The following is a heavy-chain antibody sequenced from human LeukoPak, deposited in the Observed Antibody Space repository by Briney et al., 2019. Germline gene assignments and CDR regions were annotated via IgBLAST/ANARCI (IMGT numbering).Heavy chain of an antibody. CDR3: TTDRGSIVVVVAATPTPEFDY. V-gene: IGHV3-15*01. CDR1: AFTLSNAW. CDR2: IKSKTDGGTT. J-gene: IGHJ4*02. D-gene: IGHD2-15*01. Sequence: PGGSLRLSCVASAFTLSNAWMSWVRPAPGRGREWVGRIKSKTDGGTTDYDAPVKGRFTISRNDSKNTLYLQMKSLKTEDTAVYYCTTDRGSIVVVVAATPTPEFDYWGQGTLVTVSS.